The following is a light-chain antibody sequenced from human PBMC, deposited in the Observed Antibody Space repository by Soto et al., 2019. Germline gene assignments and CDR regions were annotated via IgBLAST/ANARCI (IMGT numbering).Light chain of an antibody. Sequence: QSALTQPPSASGSPGQSVTISCTGTSXDVGGYNYVSWYQQHPGKDPKVIIYEVSKRPSGVPDRFSGSKSGSTASLTVSGLQAEDEADYYCSSYAVTNIFVFGTGTKVTGL. CDR1: SXDVGGYNY. V-gene: IGLV2-8*01. CDR3: SSYAVTNIFV. CDR2: EVS. J-gene: IGLJ1*01.